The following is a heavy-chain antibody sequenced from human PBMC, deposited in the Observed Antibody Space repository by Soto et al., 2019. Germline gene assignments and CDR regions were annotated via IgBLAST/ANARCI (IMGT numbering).Heavy chain of an antibody. V-gene: IGHV4-59*08. CDR2: IYYSGST. D-gene: IGHD3-10*01. J-gene: IGHJ4*02. Sequence: PSETLSLTCTVSGGSISTYYWSWIRQPPGKGLEWIGYIYYSGSTNYNPSLKSRVTISVDTSKNQFSLKLSSVTAADTAVYYCASDYYGSGTLRYWGQGTLVTVSS. CDR1: GGSISTYY. CDR3: ASDYYGSGTLRY.